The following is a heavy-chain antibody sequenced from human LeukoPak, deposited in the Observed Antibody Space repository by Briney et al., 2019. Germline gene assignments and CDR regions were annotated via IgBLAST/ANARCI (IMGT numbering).Heavy chain of an antibody. CDR2: INPNSGGT. V-gene: IGHV1-2*06. Sequence: ASVKVSCKASGYTFTGYYMHWVRQAPGQGLEWMGRINPNSGGTNYAQKFQGRVTMTRDTSISTAYMELSRLRSDDTAVYYCATYCSGGSCYYYYGMDVWGQGTTVTVSS. CDR3: ATYCSGGSCYYYYGMDV. D-gene: IGHD2-15*01. J-gene: IGHJ6*02. CDR1: GYTFTGYY.